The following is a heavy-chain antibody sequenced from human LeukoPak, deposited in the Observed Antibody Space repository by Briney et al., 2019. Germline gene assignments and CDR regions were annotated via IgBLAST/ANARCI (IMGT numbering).Heavy chain of an antibody. Sequence: ASVKVSCKASGYTFTGYYMHWVRQAPGQGLEWMGWINPNSGGTNYAQKFQGRVTMTRDTSTSTVYMELSSLRSEDTAVHYCARVVMSGDSSGYSLGYWGQGTLVTVSS. CDR3: ARVVMSGDSSGYSLGY. CDR1: GYTFTGYY. D-gene: IGHD3-22*01. CDR2: INPNSGGT. V-gene: IGHV1-2*02. J-gene: IGHJ4*02.